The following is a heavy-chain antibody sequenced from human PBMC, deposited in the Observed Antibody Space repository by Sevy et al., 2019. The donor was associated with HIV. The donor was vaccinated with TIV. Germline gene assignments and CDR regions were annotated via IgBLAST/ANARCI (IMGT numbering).Heavy chain of an antibody. D-gene: IGHD1-26*01. Sequence: SETLSLTCSVSGGSVSSSSYYWGWLRQPPGKGLEWIGSIYYTGTTYYNPSLKSRLTISVDTSENQFSLRLAYVTAADTAVYYCGRQAYFGATVAFWGQGTLVTVSS. CDR1: GGSVSSSSYY. J-gene: IGHJ4*02. V-gene: IGHV4-39*01. CDR2: IYYTGTT. CDR3: GRQAYFGATVAF.